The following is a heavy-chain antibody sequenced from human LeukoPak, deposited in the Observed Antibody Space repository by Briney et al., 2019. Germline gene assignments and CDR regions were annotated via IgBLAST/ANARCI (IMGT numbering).Heavy chain of an antibody. CDR1: GFTVSSNY. J-gene: IGHJ4*02. Sequence: GGSLRLSCAASGFTVSSNYMTWVRQAPGKGLEWVSAIYRGGDTYYVDSVKGRFTISRDNAKNSLFLQMNSLRAEDTAVYYCARATSFSPSNFDYWGQGTLVTVSS. CDR3: ARATSFSPSNFDY. CDR2: IYRGGDT. D-gene: IGHD2/OR15-2a*01. V-gene: IGHV3-53*01.